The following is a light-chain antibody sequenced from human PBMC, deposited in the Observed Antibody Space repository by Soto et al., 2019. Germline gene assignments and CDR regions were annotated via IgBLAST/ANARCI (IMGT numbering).Light chain of an antibody. CDR2: EVS. CDR3: SSYTSSSTPYV. CDR1: SSDVGGYNY. V-gene: IGLV2-14*01. J-gene: IGLJ1*01. Sequence: QSALTQPASVSGSRGQSITISCTGTSSDVGGYNYVSWYQQHPDKAPKLMIYEVSNRPSGVSNRFSGSKSGNTASLTISGLQAEDEADYYCSSYTSSSTPYVFGTGTNVTVL.